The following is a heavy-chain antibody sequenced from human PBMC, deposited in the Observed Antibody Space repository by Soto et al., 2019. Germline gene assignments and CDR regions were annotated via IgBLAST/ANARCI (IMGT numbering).Heavy chain of an antibody. CDR3: ARGRPSYYYYGMDV. J-gene: IGHJ6*02. CDR2: IYPGDSET. Sequence: GESLKSSCKGSGYSFSSYWIGWVRQMSGKGLEWMGVIYPGDSETRYSPSFQGQVTITADRSISTAYLQWSSLKASDTAMYYCARGRPSYYYYGMDVWGQGTTVTVSS. CDR1: GYSFSSYW. V-gene: IGHV5-51*01.